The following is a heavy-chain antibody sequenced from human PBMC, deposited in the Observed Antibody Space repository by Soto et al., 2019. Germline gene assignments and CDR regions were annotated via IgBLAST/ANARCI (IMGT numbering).Heavy chain of an antibody. D-gene: IGHD2-15*01. CDR1: GFSLSTSGVG. J-gene: IGHJ4*02. V-gene: IGHV2-5*02. CDR2: IYWDDDM. CDR3: AHRREDRGGLGNFDY. Sequence: QITLKESGPTLVKPTQTLTLTCTFSGFSLSTSGVGVGWIRQPPGKALDWLALIYWDDDMRYSPSLRSRLTITKDTSKNQVVLTMTNMDPVDTATYYCAHRREDRGGLGNFDYWGQGTLVTVSS.